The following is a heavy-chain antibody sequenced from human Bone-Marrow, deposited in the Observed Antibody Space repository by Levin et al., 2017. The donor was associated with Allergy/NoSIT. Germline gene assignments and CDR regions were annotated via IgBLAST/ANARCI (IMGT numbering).Heavy chain of an antibody. CDR3: ARHYTAMRGMDV. CDR1: GFIVSSNY. V-gene: IGHV3-53*01. CDR2: IYSGGRT. D-gene: IGHD5-18*01. J-gene: IGHJ6*02. Sequence: GESLKISCAASGFIVSSNYMSWVRQAPGKGLEWVSVIYSGGRTYYGDSVKGRFVISTDNSKNTLYLQMNSLRVEDTAVYYCARHYTAMRGMDVWGQGTTVTVSS.